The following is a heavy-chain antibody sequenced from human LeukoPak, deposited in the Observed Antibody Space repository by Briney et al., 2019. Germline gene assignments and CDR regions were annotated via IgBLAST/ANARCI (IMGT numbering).Heavy chain of an antibody. V-gene: IGHV3-43*01. CDR3: AKDVSFRRGHNFDASDI. CDR1: GFKFADAP. D-gene: IGHD5-24*01. Sequence: GGSLRLSCTASGFKFADAPMHWVRQSPGKGLEWIALITWDSTNTYYADSVKGRFTISRDDSRNTLYLQMNSLRSGDTALYYCAKDVSFRRGHNFDASDIWGLGTLVTVSS. J-gene: IGHJ3*02. CDR2: ITWDSTNT.